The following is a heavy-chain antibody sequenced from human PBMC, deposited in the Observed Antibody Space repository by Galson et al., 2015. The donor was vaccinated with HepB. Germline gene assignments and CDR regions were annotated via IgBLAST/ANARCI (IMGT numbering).Heavy chain of an antibody. V-gene: IGHV1-18*04. CDR1: GYTFTSHG. CDR2: ISANNGNT. D-gene: IGHD6-19*01. Sequence: SVKVSCKASGYTFTSHGISWVRQAPGQGLEWMGWISANNGNTNYAQKFQGRVTMTTDTSTSTGYMELRSLRFDDTAVYYCARGWDSSGWYYWLDPWGQGTLVTVSS. J-gene: IGHJ5*02. CDR3: ARGWDSSGWYYWLDP.